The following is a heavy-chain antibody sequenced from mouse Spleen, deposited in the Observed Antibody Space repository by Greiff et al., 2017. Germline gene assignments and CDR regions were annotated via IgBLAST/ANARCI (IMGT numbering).Heavy chain of an antibody. CDR3: ARLGGTWAMDY. D-gene: IGHD3-1*01. V-gene: IGHV5-9*01. CDR1: GFTFSSYA. CDR2: ISSGGGNT. J-gene: IGHJ4*01. Sequence: EVMLVESGGGLVKLGGSLKLSCAASGFTFSSYAMSWVRQTPEKRLEWVATISSGGGNTYYPDSVKGRFTISRDNAKNPLYLQMSSLKSEDTAMYYCARLGGTWAMDYWGQGTSVTVSS.